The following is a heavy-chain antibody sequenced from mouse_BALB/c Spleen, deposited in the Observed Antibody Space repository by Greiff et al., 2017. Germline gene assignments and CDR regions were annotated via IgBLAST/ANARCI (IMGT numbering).Heavy chain of an antibody. D-gene: IGHD2-1*01. CDR2: INPYNGAT. CDR1: GYSFTGYY. J-gene: IGHJ2*01. CDR3: ARELDGTYLDY. Sequence: VQLQQSGPELVKPGASVTISCKASGYSFTGYYMHWVKQSHVKSLEWIGRINPYNGATSYNQNFKDKASLTVDKSSSTAYMELHSLTSEDSAVYYCARELDGTYLDYWGQGTTLTVSS. V-gene: IGHV1-31*01.